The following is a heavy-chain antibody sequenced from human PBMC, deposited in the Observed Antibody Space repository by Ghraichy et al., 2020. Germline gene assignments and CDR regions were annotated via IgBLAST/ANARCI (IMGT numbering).Heavy chain of an antibody. CDR2: INPSGGST. CDR3: ARDPPQGGERYDFWSGSSNPEPPFDY. J-gene: IGHJ4*02. Sequence: ASVKVSCKASGYTFTSYYMHWVRQAPGQGLEWMGIINPSGGSTSYAQKFQGRVTMTRDTSTSTVYMELSSLRSEDTAVYYCARDPPQGGERYDFWSGSSNPEPPFDYWGQGTLVTVSS. D-gene: IGHD3-3*01. V-gene: IGHV1-46*01. CDR1: GYTFTSYY.